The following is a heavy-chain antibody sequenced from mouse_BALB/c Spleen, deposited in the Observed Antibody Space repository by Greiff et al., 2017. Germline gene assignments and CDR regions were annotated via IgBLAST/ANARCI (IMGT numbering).Heavy chain of an antibody. CDR2: INPSTGYT. CDR3: ARDTTADYFDY. Sequence: VKLMESGAELAKPGASVKMSCKASGYTFTSYWMHWVKQRPGQGLEWIGYINPSTGYTEYNQKFKDKATLTADKSSSTAYMQLSSLTSEDSAVYYCARDTTADYFDYWGQGTTLTVSS. V-gene: IGHV1-7*01. J-gene: IGHJ2*01. CDR1: GYTFTSYW. D-gene: IGHD1-2*01.